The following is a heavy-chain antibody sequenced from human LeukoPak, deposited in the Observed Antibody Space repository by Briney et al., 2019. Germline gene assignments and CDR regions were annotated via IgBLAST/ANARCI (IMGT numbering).Heavy chain of an antibody. CDR3: ATLTDTNWFDP. V-gene: IGHV3-23*01. CDR2: ISGSGGST. Sequence: GGSLRLSCAASGFTFSSYAMSWVRQAPGKGLEWVSAISGSGGSTYYADSVKGRFTISRDNAKNSLYLQMNSLRADDTAVYYCATLTDTNWFDPWGQGTLVTVSS. CDR1: GFTFSSYA. J-gene: IGHJ5*02.